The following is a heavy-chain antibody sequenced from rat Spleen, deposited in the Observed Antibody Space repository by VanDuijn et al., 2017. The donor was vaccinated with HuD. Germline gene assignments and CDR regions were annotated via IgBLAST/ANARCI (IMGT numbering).Heavy chain of an antibody. CDR2: ISPSGGST. Sequence: EVQLVESGGGLVQPGRSLKLSCAASGFTFSNYGMHWIRQALTKGLEWVASISPSGGSTYYRDSVKGRFTISRDNAKSTLYLQMDSLRSEDKATYYCATVITIGYCDYWGQGVMVTVSS. CDR1: GFTFSNYG. J-gene: IGHJ2*01. D-gene: IGHD1-2*01. V-gene: IGHV5-19*01. CDR3: ATVITIGYCDY.